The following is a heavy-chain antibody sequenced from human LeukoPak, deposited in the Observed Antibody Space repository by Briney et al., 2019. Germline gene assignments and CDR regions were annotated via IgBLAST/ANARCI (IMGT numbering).Heavy chain of an antibody. CDR3: AKGMSGSLYGSVSDY. CDR1: GFTFSSYA. CDR2: ISGSGGST. Sequence: PGGSLRLSCAAPGFTFSSYAMSWVRQAPGKGLEWVSAISGSGGSTYYADSVKGRFTISRDNSKNTLYLQMNSLRAEDTAVYYCAKGMSGSLYGSVSDYWGQGTLVTVSS. D-gene: IGHD3-10*01. V-gene: IGHV3-23*01. J-gene: IGHJ4*02.